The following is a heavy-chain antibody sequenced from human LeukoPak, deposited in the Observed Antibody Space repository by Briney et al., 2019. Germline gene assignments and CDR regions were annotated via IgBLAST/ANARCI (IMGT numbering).Heavy chain of an antibody. Sequence: GGSLRLSCAASGFTFSDYYMSWVRQAPGKGLEWVSVIYSGGSTYYADSVKGRFTISRDNSKNTLYLQMNSLRAEDTAVYYCAKNFWSDKYYYYYMDVWGKGTTVTVSS. CDR1: GFTFSDYY. J-gene: IGHJ6*03. CDR3: AKNFWSDKYYYYYMDV. CDR2: IYSGGST. D-gene: IGHD3-3*01. V-gene: IGHV3-53*01.